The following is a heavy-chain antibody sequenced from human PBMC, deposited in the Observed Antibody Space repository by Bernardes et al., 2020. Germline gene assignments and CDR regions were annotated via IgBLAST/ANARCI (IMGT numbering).Heavy chain of an antibody. Sequence: SETLSLTCTVSGGSISSYYWSWIRQPPGKGLEWIGYIYYSGSTNYNPSLKSRVTISVDTSKNQFSLKLSSVTAADTAVYYCARDHTVTTIYNYYYYGMDVWGQGTTVTVSS. V-gene: IGHV4-59*01. CDR2: IYYSGST. D-gene: IGHD4-17*01. CDR1: GGSISSYY. CDR3: ARDHTVTTIYNYYYYGMDV. J-gene: IGHJ6*02.